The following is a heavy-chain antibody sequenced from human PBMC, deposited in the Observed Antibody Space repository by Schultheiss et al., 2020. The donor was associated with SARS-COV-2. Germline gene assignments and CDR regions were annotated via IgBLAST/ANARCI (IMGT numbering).Heavy chain of an antibody. V-gene: IGHV3-74*01. CDR3: ARARYCSSTSCLLYFDL. J-gene: IGHJ2*01. CDR1: GFTFSSYW. Sequence: GESLKISCAASGFTFSSYWMHWVRQAPGKGLVWVSRINSDGSSTSYADSVKGRFTISRDNAKNTLYLQMNSLRAEDTAVYYCARARYCSSTSCLLYFDLWGRGTLGTVSS. CDR2: INSDGSST. D-gene: IGHD2-2*01.